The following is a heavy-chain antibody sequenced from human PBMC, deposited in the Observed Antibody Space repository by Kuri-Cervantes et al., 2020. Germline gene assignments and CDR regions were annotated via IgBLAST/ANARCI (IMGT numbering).Heavy chain of an antibody. CDR1: GGSFSGYY. Sequence: GSRRLSCAVYGGSFSGYYWSWIRQPPGKGLEWSGEINHSGGTKYNPSLKSRVTISADTFKNQFSLKLSSVTAADTAVYYCARSRGVDIVATSNGGAVDYWGQGTLVTVSS. CDR2: INHSGGT. CDR3: ARSRGVDIVATSNGGAVDY. V-gene: IGHV4-34*01. D-gene: IGHD5-12*01. J-gene: IGHJ4*02.